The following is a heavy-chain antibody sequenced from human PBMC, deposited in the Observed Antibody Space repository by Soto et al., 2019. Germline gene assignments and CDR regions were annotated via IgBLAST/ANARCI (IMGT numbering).Heavy chain of an antibody. CDR1: GFTFSNYA. D-gene: IGHD6-19*01. V-gene: IGHV3-23*01. Sequence: EVQLLESGGGLVQPGGSLRLSCAASGFTFSNYAMSWVRQAPGKGLEWVSAISDSGGGTYYADSVKGRFTISRDNSKNTLYMQMNSLRAEDTAVYYCAKDSSGKYGVFDYRGQGTLVTVSS. CDR3: AKDSSGKYGVFDY. CDR2: ISDSGGGT. J-gene: IGHJ4*02.